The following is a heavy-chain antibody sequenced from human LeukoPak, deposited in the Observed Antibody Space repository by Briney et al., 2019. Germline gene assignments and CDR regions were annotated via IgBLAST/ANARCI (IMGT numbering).Heavy chain of an antibody. V-gene: IGHV4-61*02. CDR1: GGSISSGSYY. J-gene: IGHJ5*02. D-gene: IGHD2-15*01. CDR2: IYTSGST. Sequence: SETLSLTCTVSGGSISSGSYYWSWIRQPAGKGLEWIGRIYTSGSTNYNPSLKSRVTISVDTSKNQFSLKLSSVTAADTAVYYCAVRVWVVVAATGWFDPWGQGTLVTVSS. CDR3: AVRVWVVVAATGWFDP.